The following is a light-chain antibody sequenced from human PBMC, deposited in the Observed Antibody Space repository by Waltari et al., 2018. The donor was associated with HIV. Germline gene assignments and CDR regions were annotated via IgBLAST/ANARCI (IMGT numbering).Light chain of an antibody. CDR3: GTWDTSLSAGV. V-gene: IGLV1-51*01. J-gene: IGLJ3*02. Sequence: QSVLTQPPSVSAAPGHQVVISCSGGSPNIGNNYVSWFQQLPRTAPKFIIYDNNKRPSGIPDRFSGSRSGTSATLSITGLQSGDEADYYCGTWDTSLSAGVFGGGTKVTVL. CDR1: SPNIGNNY. CDR2: DNN.